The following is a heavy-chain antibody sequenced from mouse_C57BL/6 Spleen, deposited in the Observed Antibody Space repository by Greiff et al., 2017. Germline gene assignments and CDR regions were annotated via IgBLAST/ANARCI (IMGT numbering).Heavy chain of an antibody. CDR2: ISSGSSTI. CDR3: ARNDYDGGAYAMDY. CDR1: GFTFSDYG. J-gene: IGHJ4*01. V-gene: IGHV5-17*01. D-gene: IGHD2-4*01. Sequence: EVMLVESGGGLVKPGGSLKLSCAASGFTFSDYGMHWVRQAPEKGLEWVAYISSGSSTIYYADTVKGRFTISRDNAKNTLFLQMTSLRSEDTAMYYCARNDYDGGAYAMDYWGQGTSVTVSS.